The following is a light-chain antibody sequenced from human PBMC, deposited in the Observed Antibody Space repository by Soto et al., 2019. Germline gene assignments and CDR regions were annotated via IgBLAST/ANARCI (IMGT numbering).Light chain of an antibody. CDR3: MQALHTPPVT. CDR1: QSLLHSNGYNY. Sequence: DIVMTQSPLSLPVPPGEPASISCRSSQSLLHSNGYNYLDWYVQKPGQSPQLLIYLGSNRASGVPDRFSGSGSGTDFTLKISRVEAEDVGVYYCMQALHTPPVTFGPGTKVDIK. J-gene: IGKJ3*01. V-gene: IGKV2-28*01. CDR2: LGS.